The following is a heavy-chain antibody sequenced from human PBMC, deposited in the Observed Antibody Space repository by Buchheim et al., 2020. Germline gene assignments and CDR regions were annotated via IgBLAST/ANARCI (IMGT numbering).Heavy chain of an antibody. CDR3: ARLRMIYSNYGVRYYYYGMDV. D-gene: IGHD4-11*01. Sequence: QLQLQESGPGLVKPSETLSLTCTVSGGSISSSSYYWGWIRQPPGKGLEWIGSIYYSGSTYYNPSLKSRVTISLDTSKNQFSLKLSSVTAADTAVDYCARLRMIYSNYGVRYYYYGMDVWGQGTT. CDR2: IYYSGST. J-gene: IGHJ6*02. V-gene: IGHV4-39*01. CDR1: GGSISSSSYY.